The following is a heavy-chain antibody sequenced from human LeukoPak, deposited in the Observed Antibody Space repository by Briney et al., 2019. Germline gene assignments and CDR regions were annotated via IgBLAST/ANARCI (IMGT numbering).Heavy chain of an antibody. J-gene: IGHJ4*02. CDR3: SGGGSGWYSNY. Sequence: QPGGSLRLSCAASGFTFSSYWMHWVRQAPGKGLVWVSRINTDGSSTNYADSVKGRFTISRDNAKNTLYLQMNNLRAEDTAVYYCSGGGSGWYSNYWGQGTLVTVSS. CDR1: GFTFSSYW. CDR2: INTDGSST. V-gene: IGHV3-74*01. D-gene: IGHD6-19*01.